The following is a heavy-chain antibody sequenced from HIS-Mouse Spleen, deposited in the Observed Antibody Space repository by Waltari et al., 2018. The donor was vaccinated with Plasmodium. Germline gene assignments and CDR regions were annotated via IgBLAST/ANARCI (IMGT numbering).Heavy chain of an antibody. V-gene: IGHV2-70*15. D-gene: IGHD6-6*01. J-gene: IGHJ6*02. CDR2: IDWDEDK. CDR3: ARTTYSSSSAKYYYYGMDV. CDR1: GFSLSTSGMC. Sequence: QVTLRESGPALVKPTQTLTLTCTFSGFSLSTSGMCVTWIRQPPGNALEWLARIDWDEDKYYSTSLKTRLTISKDTSKNQVVLTMTNMDPVDTATYYCARTTYSSSSAKYYYYGMDVWGQGTTVTVSS.